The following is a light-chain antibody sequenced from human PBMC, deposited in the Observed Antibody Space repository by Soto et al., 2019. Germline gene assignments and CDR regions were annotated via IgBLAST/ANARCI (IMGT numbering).Light chain of an antibody. V-gene: IGLV1-40*01. Sequence: QSVLTQPPSVSGAPGQRVTISCTGSSSNIGTQTVHWYQHLPGAAPKALIYANNNRPSGVPDRFSVSKSGTSASLAITGLQAEDEADYYCQSYDSNLNGLYVFGTGTKVTVL. CDR1: SSNIGTQT. CDR2: ANN. J-gene: IGLJ1*01. CDR3: QSYDSNLNGLYV.